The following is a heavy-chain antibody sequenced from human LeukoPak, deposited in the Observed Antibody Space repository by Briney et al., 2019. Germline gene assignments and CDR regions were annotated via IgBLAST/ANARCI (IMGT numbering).Heavy chain of an antibody. D-gene: IGHD3-22*01. V-gene: IGHV1-69*05. CDR1: GGTFSSYA. Sequence: SVKVSCKASGGTFSSYAISWVRQAPGQGLEWMGRIIPIFGTANYAQKFQGRVTITTDESTSTAYVELSSLRSEDTAVYYCARGSSNYYDSSGYYPLDYWGQGTLVTVSS. CDR3: ARGSSNYYDSSGYYPLDY. J-gene: IGHJ4*02. CDR2: IIPIFGTA.